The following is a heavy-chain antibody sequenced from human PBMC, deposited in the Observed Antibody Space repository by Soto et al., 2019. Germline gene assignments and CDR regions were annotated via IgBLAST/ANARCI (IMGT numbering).Heavy chain of an antibody. Sequence: SVKVSCKASGGTFSSYAISWVRQAPGQGLAWMGGIIPIFGTANYAQKFQGRVTITADESTSTAYMELSSLRSEDTAVYYCARTGGYCSSTSCYTIDAFDIWGQGTMVTVSS. V-gene: IGHV1-69*13. CDR3: ARTGGYCSSTSCYTIDAFDI. CDR1: GGTFSSYA. D-gene: IGHD2-2*02. CDR2: IIPIFGTA. J-gene: IGHJ3*02.